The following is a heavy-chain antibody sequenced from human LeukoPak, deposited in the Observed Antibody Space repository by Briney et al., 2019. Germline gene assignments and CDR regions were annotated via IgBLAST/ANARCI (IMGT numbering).Heavy chain of an antibody. J-gene: IGHJ4*02. V-gene: IGHV4-59*05. CDR3: AGITMIVVVIN. D-gene: IGHD3-22*01. CDR1: GGSISSYY. Sequence: SETLSLTCTVSGGSISSYYWSWIRQPPGKGLEWIGSIYYSGSTYYNPSLKSRVTISVDTSKNQFSLKLSSVTAADTAVYYCAGITMIVVVINWGQGTLVTVSS. CDR2: IYYSGST.